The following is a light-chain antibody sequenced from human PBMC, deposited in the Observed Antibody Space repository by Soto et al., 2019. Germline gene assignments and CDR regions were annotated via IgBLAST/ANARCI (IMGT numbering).Light chain of an antibody. CDR3: QTWGTGTWV. CDR1: SGHSSYA. CDR2: LNNDGSH. Sequence: QLVLTQSPSASASLGASVKLTCTLSSGHSSYAIAWHQQQPEKGPRYLMKLNNDGSHSKGDGIPDRFSGSSSGAERYLTNSSLQSEDEADYYCQTWGTGTWVFGGGTKLTVL. V-gene: IGLV4-69*01. J-gene: IGLJ3*02.